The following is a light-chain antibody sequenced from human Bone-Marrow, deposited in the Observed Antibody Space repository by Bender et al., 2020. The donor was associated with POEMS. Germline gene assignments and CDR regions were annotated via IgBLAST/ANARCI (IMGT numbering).Light chain of an antibody. Sequence: QSALTQPASVSGSPGQSITISCTGISNDVGTYNFVSWYQQKPGTAPKVIISEDTKRPSGVSDRFSASKSGNTASLTISGLQADDEATYYCCSYTGPGIYWVFGGGTTLTVL. V-gene: IGLV2-23*01. CDR2: EDT. J-gene: IGLJ3*02. CDR3: CSYTGPGIYWV. CDR1: SNDVGTYNF.